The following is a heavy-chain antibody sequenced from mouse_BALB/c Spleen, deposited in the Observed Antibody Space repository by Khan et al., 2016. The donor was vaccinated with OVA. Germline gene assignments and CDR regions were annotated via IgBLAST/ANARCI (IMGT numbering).Heavy chain of an antibody. V-gene: IGHV5-6*01. Sequence: EVQLQESGGDLVKPGGSLKLSCAASGFTFSSYSMSWVRQTPDTRLEWVATISSGGDYTSYPDNVKGRFTISRDNAKNTLYQQISSLKSEDTAMYYCASHLTGSFAYWGQGTLVTVSA. CDR2: ISSGGDYT. CDR3: ASHLTGSFAY. J-gene: IGHJ3*01. D-gene: IGHD4-1*01. CDR1: GFTFSSYS.